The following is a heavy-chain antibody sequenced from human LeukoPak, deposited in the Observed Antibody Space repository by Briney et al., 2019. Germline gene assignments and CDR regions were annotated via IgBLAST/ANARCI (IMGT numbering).Heavy chain of an antibody. CDR1: GGSISSSSYY. CDR3: ARGRPRLFDY. J-gene: IGHJ4*02. CDR2: IYYSGST. Sequence: PSETLSLTCTVSGGSISSSSYYWGWIRQPPGKGLEWIGSIYYSGSTYYNPSLKSRVTISVDTSKNQFSLKLSSVTAADTAVYYCARGRPRLFDYWGQGTLVTVSS. V-gene: IGHV4-39*07.